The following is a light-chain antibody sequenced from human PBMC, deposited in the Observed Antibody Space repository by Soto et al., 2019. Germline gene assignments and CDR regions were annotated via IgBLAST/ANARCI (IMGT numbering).Light chain of an antibody. CDR3: SSYTSSSTRV. CDR1: SSDVGAYDF. Sequence: QSALTQPASVSGSPGQSITISCTGTSSDVGAYDFVSWYQQHPDKAPKLMIYEFSNRPSGVSNRFSGSKSVNTATLTISGLQAEDEADYYCSSYTSSSTRVFGTGTKVTVL. J-gene: IGLJ1*01. V-gene: IGLV2-14*03. CDR2: EFS.